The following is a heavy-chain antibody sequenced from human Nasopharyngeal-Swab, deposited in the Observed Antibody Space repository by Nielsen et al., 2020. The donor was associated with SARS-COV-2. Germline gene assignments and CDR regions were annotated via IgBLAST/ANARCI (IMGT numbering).Heavy chain of an antibody. D-gene: IGHD2-21*01. CDR3: ARGGLSYYYYPLDV. Sequence: SETLSLTCGVYGGSVSGSSWSWIRQPPGRGLEWIGDPTHDGSTTYNASFRGRSAITSDRSSNQVSLRVNSMTAADSALYFFARGGLSYYYYPLDVWGQGTTVTVSS. V-gene: IGHV4-34*01. CDR2: PTHDGST. J-gene: IGHJ6*02. CDR1: GGSVSGSS.